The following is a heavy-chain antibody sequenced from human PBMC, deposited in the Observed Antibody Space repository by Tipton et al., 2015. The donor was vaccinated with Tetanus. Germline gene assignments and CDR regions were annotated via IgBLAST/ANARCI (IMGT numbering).Heavy chain of an antibody. CDR1: GFGFSSNW. V-gene: IGHV3-7*01. J-gene: IGHJ4*02. CDR2: IKPDGTEK. Sequence: QLVQSGGGLVQPGGSLRLSCAASGFGFSSNWMTWVRQAPGKGLKWVATIKPDGTEKYYVDSVKGRFSISRDNAKNSLYLQMNSLRAEDTAVYYCARVRGYCSSTTCSGIDYWGQGTLVTVSS. CDR3: ARVRGYCSSTTCSGIDY. D-gene: IGHD2-2*01.